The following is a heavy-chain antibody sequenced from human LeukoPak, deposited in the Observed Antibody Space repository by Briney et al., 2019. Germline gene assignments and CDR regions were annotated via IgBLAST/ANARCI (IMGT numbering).Heavy chain of an antibody. CDR3: ARVGVVPAAIPDGFDI. D-gene: IGHD2-2*01. V-gene: IGHV3-66*01. J-gene: IGHJ3*02. CDR2: IYSGGST. CDR1: GFTVSSNY. Sequence: GGSLRLSCAASGFTVSSNYMSWVRQAPGKGLEWVSVIYSGGSTYYADSVKGRFTISRDNSKNTLYLQMNSLRAEDTAVYYCARVGVVPAAIPDGFDIWGQGTMVTVSS.